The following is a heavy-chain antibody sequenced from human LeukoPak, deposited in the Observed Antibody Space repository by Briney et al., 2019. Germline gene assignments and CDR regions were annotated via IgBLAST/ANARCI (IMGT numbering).Heavy chain of an antibody. CDR3: ARLDTRDGYTAYGMDV. CDR2: INWNGGST. CDR1: GFTFDDYG. V-gene: IGHV3-20*04. J-gene: IGHJ6*02. D-gene: IGHD5-24*01. Sequence: GGSLRLSCAASGFTFDDYGMSWVRQAPGKGLEWVSGINWNGGSTGYADSVKGRFTISRDNAKNSLYLQMNSLRAEDTAVYYCARLDTRDGYTAYGMDVWGQGTTVTVSS.